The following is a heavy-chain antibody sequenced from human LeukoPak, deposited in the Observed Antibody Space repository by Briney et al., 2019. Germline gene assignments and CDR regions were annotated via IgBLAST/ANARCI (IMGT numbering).Heavy chain of an antibody. Sequence: GGSLRLSCAAPGFTFSSYSMNWVRQAPGKGLEWVSSISSSSSYIYYADSVKGRFTISRDNAKNSLYLQMNSLRAEDTAVYYCARALPSYNSSWYGGFSVGGFDYWGQGTLVTVSS. V-gene: IGHV3-21*01. CDR1: GFTFSSYS. J-gene: IGHJ4*02. CDR3: ARALPSYNSSWYGGFSVGGFDY. CDR2: ISSSSSYI. D-gene: IGHD6-13*01.